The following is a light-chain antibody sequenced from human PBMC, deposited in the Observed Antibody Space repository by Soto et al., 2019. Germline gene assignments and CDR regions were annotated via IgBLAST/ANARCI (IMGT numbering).Light chain of an antibody. Sequence: LTQPASVSGSPGQSITVSCTGTSSDVGVYNYVSWYQQHPGKAPQLLIYEVNIRPSGVSNRFSASKSGNTASLTISGLQAEDEADYYCTSYTSSSTLVFGTGTKVTVL. CDR1: SSDVGVYNY. CDR3: TSYTSSSTLV. V-gene: IGLV2-14*01. CDR2: EVN. J-gene: IGLJ1*01.